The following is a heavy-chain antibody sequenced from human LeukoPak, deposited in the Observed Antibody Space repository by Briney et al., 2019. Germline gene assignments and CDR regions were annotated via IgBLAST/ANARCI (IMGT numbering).Heavy chain of an antibody. Sequence: PGGSLRLSCAASGFTFDDYAMHWVRQAPGKGLEWVSGISWNSGSIGYADSVKGRFTISRDNAKNSLYLRMNSLRAEDTALYYCAKGKGGGYGSRHYFDYWGQGTLVTVSS. CDR1: GFTFDDYA. CDR2: ISWNSGSI. V-gene: IGHV3-9*01. CDR3: AKGKGGGYGSRHYFDY. D-gene: IGHD5-12*01. J-gene: IGHJ4*02.